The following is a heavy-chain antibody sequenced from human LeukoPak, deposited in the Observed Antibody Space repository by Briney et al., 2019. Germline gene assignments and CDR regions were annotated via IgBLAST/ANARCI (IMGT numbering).Heavy chain of an antibody. J-gene: IGHJ1*01. CDR3: AKGPERWDGSSGLYFQH. CDR1: SFTFSSYN. V-gene: IGHV3-30*02. CDR2: IRYDGSNK. Sequence: GGSLRLSFAASSFTFSSYNMNWVRQAPGKGLEWVALIRYDGSNKYYADSVKGRFTISRDNSKNTLYLQMNSLRAEDTAVYYCAKGPERWDGSSGLYFQHWGQGTLVTVSS. D-gene: IGHD6-13*01.